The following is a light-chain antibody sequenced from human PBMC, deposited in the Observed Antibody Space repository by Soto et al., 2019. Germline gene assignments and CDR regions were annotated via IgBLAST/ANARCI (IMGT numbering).Light chain of an antibody. V-gene: IGKV3-11*01. CDR1: QSVSSN. CDR2: DAS. Sequence: EVVMTQSPATLSVSPVERATLSCRASQSVSSNLAWYQQKPGQAPRLLIFDASNRATGFPARFSGSGSGTDFTLTISRLEPEDFAVYYCQQRSSWPITFGQGTRLEIK. CDR3: QQRSSWPIT. J-gene: IGKJ5*01.